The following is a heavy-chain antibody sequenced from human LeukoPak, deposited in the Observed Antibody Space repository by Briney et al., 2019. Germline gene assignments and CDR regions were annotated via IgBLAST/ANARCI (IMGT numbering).Heavy chain of an antibody. V-gene: IGHV3-21*01. CDR1: GFTFSSYS. CDR3: ARESTSYYDSSGYPY. D-gene: IGHD3-22*01. Sequence: GGSLRLYCAASGFTFSSYSMNWVRQAPGHGLDSVSSISSSSSYIYYADSVKGRFTISRDNAKNSLYLQMNSLRAEGTAVYYCARESTSYYDSSGYPYWGQGTLVTVSS. CDR2: ISSSSSYI. J-gene: IGHJ4*02.